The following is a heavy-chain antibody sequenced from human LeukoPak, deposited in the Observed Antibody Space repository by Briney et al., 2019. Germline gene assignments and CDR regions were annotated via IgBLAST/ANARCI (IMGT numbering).Heavy chain of an antibody. CDR1: GDCFTSYW. CDR3: ARGVVSSWYTSADY. Sequence: GGSLRLSCNGSGDCFTSYWIGWVRQLPRKGLEWMGTVYLGDSETSYSPSFQDQDTISVDKSISTAYHQWSSLNAPDTAMYYCARGVVSSWYTSADYWGQGTLVTVSS. CDR2: VYLGDSET. D-gene: IGHD6-13*01. V-gene: IGHV5-51*01. J-gene: IGHJ4*02.